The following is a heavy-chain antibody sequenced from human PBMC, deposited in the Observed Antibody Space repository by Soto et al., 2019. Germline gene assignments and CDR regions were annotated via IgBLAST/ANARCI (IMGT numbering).Heavy chain of an antibody. CDR3: ARSYCSGGSCYRWFDP. CDR1: GGTFSSYA. D-gene: IGHD2-15*01. V-gene: IGHV1-69*12. Sequence: QVQLVQSGAEVKKPGSSVKVSCKASGGTFSSYAISWVRQAPGQGLEWMGGIIPIFGTANYAQKFQGRVTITADESTSTAYMGLSRLRSEDTAVYYCARSYCSGGSCYRWFDPWGQGTLVTVSS. J-gene: IGHJ5*02. CDR2: IIPIFGTA.